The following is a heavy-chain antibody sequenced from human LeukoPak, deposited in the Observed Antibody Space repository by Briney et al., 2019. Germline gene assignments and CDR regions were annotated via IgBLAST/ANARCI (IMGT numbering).Heavy chain of an antibody. CDR3: ARGFRTNLRIDY. J-gene: IGHJ4*02. Sequence: SETLSLTCTVSGYSISSGYYWGWIRQPPGKGLEWIGSIYYSGSTYYNPSLKSRVTISVDTSKNQFSLKLSSVTAADTAVYYCARGFRTNLRIDYWGQGTLVTVSS. V-gene: IGHV4-38-2*02. D-gene: IGHD2-8*01. CDR1: GYSISSGYY. CDR2: IYYSGST.